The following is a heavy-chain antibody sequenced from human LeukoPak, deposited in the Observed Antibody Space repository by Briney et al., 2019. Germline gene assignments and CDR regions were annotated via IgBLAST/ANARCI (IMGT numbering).Heavy chain of an antibody. J-gene: IGHJ4*02. Sequence: GGSLRLSCAASGFTFSSYEMNWVRQAPGKGLEWVSYISSSGSTIYYADSVKGRFTISRDNAKNSLYLQMNSLRAVDTAVYYCARVAVAGIIYFDYWGQGTLVTVSS. CDR1: GFTFSSYE. V-gene: IGHV3-48*03. CDR2: ISSSGSTI. CDR3: ARVAVAGIIYFDY. D-gene: IGHD6-19*01.